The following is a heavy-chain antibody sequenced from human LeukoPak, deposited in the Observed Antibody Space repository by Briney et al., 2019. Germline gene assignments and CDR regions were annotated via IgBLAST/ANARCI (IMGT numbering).Heavy chain of an antibody. J-gene: IGHJ4*02. V-gene: IGHV1-69*04. CDR2: IIPILGIA. D-gene: IGHD4-17*01. Sequence: SVKVSCKASGGTFSSYAISWVRQAPGQGLEWMGRIIPILGIANYAQKFQGRVTITADKSTSTAYMELSSLRSEDTAVYYCAREADNGDYVIDYWGQGTLVTVSS. CDR3: AREADNGDYVIDY. CDR1: GGTFSSYA.